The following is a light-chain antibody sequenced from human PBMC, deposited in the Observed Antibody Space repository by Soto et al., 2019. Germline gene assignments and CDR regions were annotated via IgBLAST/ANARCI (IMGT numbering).Light chain of an antibody. V-gene: IGLV2-14*03. CDR2: DVS. Sequence: QSVLTQPASVSGSPGQSITISCTGTSSDVGGYKYVSWYQQHPGKAPKLMIYDVSNRPSGVSNRFSGSKSGNTASLTISGLQAEDEADYYCSSYTSTSTPLIFGGGTKVTVL. J-gene: IGLJ2*01. CDR1: SSDVGGYKY. CDR3: SSYTSTSTPLI.